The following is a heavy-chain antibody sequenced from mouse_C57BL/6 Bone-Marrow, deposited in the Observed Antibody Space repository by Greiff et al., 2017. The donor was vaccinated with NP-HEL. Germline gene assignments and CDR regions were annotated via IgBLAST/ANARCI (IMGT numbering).Heavy chain of an antibody. D-gene: IGHD2-2*01. CDR1: GFTFSSYA. V-gene: IGHV5-4*03. CDR3: ARVDGYDWYFDV. Sequence: DVKLVESGGGLVKPGGSLKLSCAASGFTFSSYAMSWVRQTPEKRLEWVATISDGGSYTYYPDNVKGRFTISRDNAKNNLYLQMSHLKSEDTAMYYCARVDGYDWYFDVWGTGTTVTVSS. CDR2: ISDGGSYT. J-gene: IGHJ1*03.